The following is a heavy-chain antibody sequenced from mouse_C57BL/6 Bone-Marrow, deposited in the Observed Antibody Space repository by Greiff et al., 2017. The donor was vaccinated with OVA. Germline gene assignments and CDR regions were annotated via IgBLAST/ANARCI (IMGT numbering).Heavy chain of an antibody. J-gene: IGHJ4*01. V-gene: IGHV1-62-2*01. CDR2: FYPGSGSI. Sequence: VQLQQSGAELVKPGASVKLSCKASGYTFTEYTIHWVKQRSGQGLEWIGWFYPGSGSIKYNEKFKDKATLTADKSSSTVYMELSRLTSEDSAVYVCARHESGYDGFYYYAMDYWGQGTSVTVSS. CDR1: GYTFTEYT. CDR3: ARHESGYDGFYYYAMDY. D-gene: IGHD2-2*01.